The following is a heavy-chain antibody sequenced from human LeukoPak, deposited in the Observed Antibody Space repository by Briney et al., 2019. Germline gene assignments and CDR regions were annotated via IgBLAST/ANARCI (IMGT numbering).Heavy chain of an antibody. CDR3: ARRYSSGWKIDY. CDR1: GGSISSYY. Sequence: SETLSLTCTVSGGSISSYYWSWIRQPPGKGLEWIGYIYYSGSTNYNPSLKGRVTISVDTSKNQFSLKLSSVTAADTAVYYCARRYSSGWKIDYWGQGTLVTVSS. V-gene: IGHV4-59*12. CDR2: IYYSGST. D-gene: IGHD6-19*01. J-gene: IGHJ4*02.